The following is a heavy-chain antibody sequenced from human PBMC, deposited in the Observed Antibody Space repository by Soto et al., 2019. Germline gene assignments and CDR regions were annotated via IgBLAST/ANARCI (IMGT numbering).Heavy chain of an antibody. J-gene: IGHJ6*02. CDR1: GGSISSGGYY. CDR2: IYYSGST. CDR3: ARHNYDSSGTAVDV. Sequence: PSETLSLTCTVSGGSISSGGYYWSWIRQHPGKGLEWIGYIYYSGSTSYNPSLKSRVTISVDIFKNQLSLKLSSVTAADTAVYYCARHNYDSSGTAVDVWGQGTTVTVSS. V-gene: IGHV4-31*03. D-gene: IGHD3-22*01.